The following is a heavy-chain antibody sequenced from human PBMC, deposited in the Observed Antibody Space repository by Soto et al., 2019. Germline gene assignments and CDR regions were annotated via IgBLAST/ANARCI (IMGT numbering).Heavy chain of an antibody. V-gene: IGHV4-39*01. CDR3: AKDYDQNWFDP. J-gene: IGHJ5*02. CDR2: IYYRGST. CDR1: GDSISSSSYY. Sequence: PSETLSLTCTVSGDSISSSSYYWGWIRQRPGKGLEWIGSIYYRGSTYYNPSLKSRVTISVDTSKNQFSLNLTSVTAADTAAYYCAKDYDQNWFDPWGQGTLVTVSS. D-gene: IGHD3-3*01.